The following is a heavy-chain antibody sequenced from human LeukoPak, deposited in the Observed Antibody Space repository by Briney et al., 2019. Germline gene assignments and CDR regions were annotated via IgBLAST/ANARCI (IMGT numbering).Heavy chain of an antibody. J-gene: IGHJ4*02. Sequence: ASVKVSFKASGYTFTGYYMHWVRQAPGQGLEWMGWINPNSGGTNYAQKFQGRVTMTRDTSISTAYMELSRLRSDDTAVYYCARHSPLLCSGGSCYPTDYWGQGALVTVSS. CDR2: INPNSGGT. CDR3: ARHSPLLCSGGSCYPTDY. D-gene: IGHD2-15*01. V-gene: IGHV1-2*02. CDR1: GYTFTGYY.